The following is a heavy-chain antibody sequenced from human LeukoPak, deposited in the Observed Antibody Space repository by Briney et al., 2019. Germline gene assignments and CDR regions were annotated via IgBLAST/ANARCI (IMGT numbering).Heavy chain of an antibody. V-gene: IGHV4-34*01. Sequence: NPSETLSLTCAVYGGSFSGYYWSWIRQPPGKGLEWIGEINHRGSTNYNPSLKSRVTISVDTSKNQFSLKLSSVTAADTAVYYCARGRGPDYGDYADYWGQGTLVTVSS. CDR2: INHRGST. CDR3: ARGRGPDYGDYADY. J-gene: IGHJ4*02. D-gene: IGHD4-17*01. CDR1: GGSFSGYY.